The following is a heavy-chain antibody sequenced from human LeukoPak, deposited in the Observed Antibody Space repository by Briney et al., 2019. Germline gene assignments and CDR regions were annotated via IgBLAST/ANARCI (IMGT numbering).Heavy chain of an antibody. CDR3: ARDQAGSSNAFDI. CDR2: IYHSGST. J-gene: IGHJ3*02. CDR1: GGSISSGGYY. Sequence: SQTLSLTCTVSGGSISSGGYYWSWIRQPPGKGLEWIGYIYHSGSTYYNPSLKSRVTISVDRSKNQFSLKLSSVTAADTAVYYCARDQAGSSNAFDIWGQGTMVTVSS. D-gene: IGHD1-26*01. V-gene: IGHV4-30-2*01.